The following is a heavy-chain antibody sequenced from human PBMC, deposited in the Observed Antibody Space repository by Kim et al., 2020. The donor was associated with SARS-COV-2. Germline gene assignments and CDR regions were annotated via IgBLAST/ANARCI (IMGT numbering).Heavy chain of an antibody. Sequence: ASVKVSCKASGYTFTSYAMHWVRQAPGQRLEWMGWINAGNGNTKYSQKFQGRVTITRDTSASTAYMELSSLRSEDTAVYYCARDRATVTTTYWYFDLWGRGTLVTVSS. V-gene: IGHV1-3*01. D-gene: IGHD4-17*01. CDR3: ARDRATVTTTYWYFDL. J-gene: IGHJ2*01. CDR2: INAGNGNT. CDR1: GYTFTSYA.